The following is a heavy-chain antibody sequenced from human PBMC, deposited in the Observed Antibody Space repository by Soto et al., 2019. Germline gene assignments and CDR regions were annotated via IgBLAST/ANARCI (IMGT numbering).Heavy chain of an antibody. CDR1: GVSLSGYY. J-gene: IGHJ4*02. D-gene: IGHD2-15*01. Sequence: AETLSLTCSISGVSLSGYYWTWARQAPGKGLEWIFYIYYAGTTTYNPALKNRVTISLDPPKNPSSMKMDSLTAADTGVYYCTRLGGFSTAVDSWGQGVLVTVSS. CDR3: TRLGGFSTAVDS. CDR2: IYYAGTT. V-gene: IGHV4-59*08.